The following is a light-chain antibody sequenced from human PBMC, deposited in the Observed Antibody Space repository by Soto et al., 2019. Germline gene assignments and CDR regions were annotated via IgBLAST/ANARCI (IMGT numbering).Light chain of an antibody. J-gene: IGKJ3*01. CDR3: QQSYSAPFN. Sequence: DIQMTQSPTSLSASVGDRVTIACRASQSINYYLNWYHQKPGNAPKVLISATSSLQSGVPSRFSGSGSGTDYTLTISSLQPEDFGSYYCQQSYSAPFNFGPGTKIEIK. CDR2: ATS. V-gene: IGKV1-39*01. CDR1: QSINYY.